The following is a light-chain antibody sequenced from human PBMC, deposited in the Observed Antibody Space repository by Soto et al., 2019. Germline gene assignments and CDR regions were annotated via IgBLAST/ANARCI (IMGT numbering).Light chain of an antibody. J-gene: IGKJ1*01. CDR1: QSLSSSF. CDR2: GAS. CDR3: HQFATTRS. V-gene: IGKV3-20*01. Sequence: EIVLTQSPGTLSLSPGQRATLSCRASQSLSSSFLAWYQQKPGQAPRFIIYGASSRAAGIPDRFSGSGSGTDFTLTISSLEPEDFAVYYCHQFATTRSFGQGTKVDIK.